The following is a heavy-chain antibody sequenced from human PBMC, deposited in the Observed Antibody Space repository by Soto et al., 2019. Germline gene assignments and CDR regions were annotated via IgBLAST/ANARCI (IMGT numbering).Heavy chain of an antibody. J-gene: IGHJ6*03. CDR3: ARGSMVRENYYYYYMDV. Sequence: ASVKVSCKASGYTFTSYYMHWVRQAPGQGLEWMGIINPSGGSTSYAQKFQGRVTMTRDTSTSTVYMELSSLRSEDTAVYYCARGSMVRENYYYYYMDVSGKGTTVTVSS. CDR1: GYTFTSYY. CDR2: INPSGGST. V-gene: IGHV1-46*03. D-gene: IGHD3-10*01.